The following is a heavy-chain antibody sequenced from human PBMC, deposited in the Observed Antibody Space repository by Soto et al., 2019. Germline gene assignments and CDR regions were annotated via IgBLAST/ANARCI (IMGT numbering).Heavy chain of an antibody. CDR2: INHSGST. Sequence: PSGALPPPRAGHGGSFRGFYWSWIRRPPGKGLEWIGEINHSGSTNYNPSLKSRVTISVDTSKDQFSLKLSSVTAADTAVYYCARGRITGTTLSSRWFDPWGQGTLVTVSS. D-gene: IGHD1-20*01. V-gene: IGHV4-34*01. CDR1: GGSFRGFY. CDR3: ARGRITGTTLSSRWFDP. J-gene: IGHJ5*02.